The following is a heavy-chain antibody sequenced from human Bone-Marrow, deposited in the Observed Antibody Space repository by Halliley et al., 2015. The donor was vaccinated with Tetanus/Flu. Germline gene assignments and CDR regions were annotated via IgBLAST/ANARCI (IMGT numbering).Heavy chain of an antibody. CDR1: GVTFSTYW. V-gene: IGHV3-7*01. Sequence: SGVTFSTYWMSWVRQAPGKGLEWVANIKHDGSEKYYADSVKGRFAISRDNAKNSLFLQMSSLRAEDTAVYYCARDSGQQLTDYWGQGTLVTVSS. J-gene: IGHJ4*02. CDR2: IKHDGSEK. D-gene: IGHD6-13*01. CDR3: ARDSGQQLTDY.